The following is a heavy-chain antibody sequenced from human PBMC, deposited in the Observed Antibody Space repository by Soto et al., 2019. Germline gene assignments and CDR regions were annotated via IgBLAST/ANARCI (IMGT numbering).Heavy chain of an antibody. CDR2: IYSGGST. V-gene: IGHV3-53*04. CDR3: ARAPPYSSGPTGDYYMDV. Sequence: EVQLVEAGGGLVQPGGSLRLSCAASGFTVSSNYMSWVRQAPGKGLEWVSVIYSGGSTYYADSVKGRFTISRHNSKNTLYLQMNSLRAEDTAVYYCARAPPYSSGPTGDYYMDVWGKGTTVTVSS. CDR1: GFTVSSNY. D-gene: IGHD6-19*01. J-gene: IGHJ6*03.